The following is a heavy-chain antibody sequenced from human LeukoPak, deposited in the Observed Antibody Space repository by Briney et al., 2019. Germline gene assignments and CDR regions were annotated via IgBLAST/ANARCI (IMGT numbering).Heavy chain of an antibody. CDR2: IYYSGST. CDR3: ARDRDRRFDP. V-gene: IGHV4-30-4*08. J-gene: IGHJ5*02. CDR1: GGSISSGDYY. D-gene: IGHD3-10*01. Sequence: SETLSLTCSVSGGSISSGDYYWSWIRQPPGKGLEWIGYIYYSGSTYYNPSLKSRVTISVDTSKNQFSLKLSSVTAADTAVYYCARDRDRRFDPWGQGTLVTVSS.